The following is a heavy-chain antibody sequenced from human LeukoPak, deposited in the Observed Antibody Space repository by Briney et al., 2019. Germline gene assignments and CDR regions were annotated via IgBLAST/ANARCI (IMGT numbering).Heavy chain of an antibody. CDR1: GGSISSYY. CDR3: ARLLTAGNTGRWFDS. Sequence: PSETLSLTCTVSGGSISSYYWSWIRQPAGKGLEWIANIYNTGNTYYNPSLESRVTISVDTSKNQFSLKVRSVTASDTAVYYCARLLTAGNTGRWFDSWGQGTLVTVSS. D-gene: IGHD1-7*01. J-gene: IGHJ5*01. CDR2: IYNTGNT. V-gene: IGHV4-59*04.